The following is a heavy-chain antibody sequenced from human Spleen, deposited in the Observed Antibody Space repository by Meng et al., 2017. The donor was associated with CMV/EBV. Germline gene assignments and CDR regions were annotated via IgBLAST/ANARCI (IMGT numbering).Heavy chain of an antibody. CDR3: ARGPYCNNGVCYSSWFDP. CDR2: MNPKSGST. Sequence: ASVKVSCKASGDIFSNYAVSWVRQAPGQGLEWMGWMNPKSGSTLHSQKFQGRVTMTRNTSISTAYMELSSLRSEDTAVYYCARGPYCNNGVCYSSWFDPWGQGTLVTVSS. D-gene: IGHD2-8*01. V-gene: IGHV1-8*01. J-gene: IGHJ5*02. CDR1: GDIFSNYA.